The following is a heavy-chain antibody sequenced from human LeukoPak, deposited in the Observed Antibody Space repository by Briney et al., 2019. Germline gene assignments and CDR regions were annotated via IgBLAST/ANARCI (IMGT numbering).Heavy chain of an antibody. Sequence: PGRSLRLSRAASGFNFGTHAMNWVRQARGQGLERVSSISGSAGRTYYADYVRGRFTISRDNSKNTVSLQMNSLRADDTAIYYCARDGGPRYWGSGYYYGMDVWGQGATVTVSS. V-gene: IGHV3-23*01. J-gene: IGHJ6*02. CDR1: GFNFGTHA. CDR2: ISGSAGRT. D-gene: IGHD7-27*01. CDR3: ARDGGPRYWGSGYYYGMDV.